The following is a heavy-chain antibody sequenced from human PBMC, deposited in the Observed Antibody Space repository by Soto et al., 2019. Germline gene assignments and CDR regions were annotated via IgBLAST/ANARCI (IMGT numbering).Heavy chain of an antibody. CDR1: GGTFSSYA. CDR3: AKESGLWNYYYYGMDV. V-gene: IGHV1-69*13. J-gene: IGHJ6*02. Sequence: SVKVSCKASGGTFSSYAISWVRQAPGQGLEWMGGIIPIFGTANYAQKFQGRVTITADESTSTAYMELSSLRSEDTAVYYCAKESGLWNYYYYGMDVWGQGTTVTGLL. D-gene: IGHD3-3*01. CDR2: IIPIFGTA.